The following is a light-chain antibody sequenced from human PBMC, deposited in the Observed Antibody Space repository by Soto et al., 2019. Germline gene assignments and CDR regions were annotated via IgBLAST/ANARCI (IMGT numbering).Light chain of an antibody. CDR1: QSVSSSY. J-gene: IGKJ1*01. V-gene: IGKV3-20*01. CDR2: GAS. CDR3: QQYGRSSWT. Sequence: EIVLTQSLCTLSLCPGERATLSCRASQSVSSSYLAWYQQKSGQAPRLLIYGASNRATGIPDRFSGSGSGTDFTLTISRLEPEDFAVYYCQQYGRSSWTFGQRTKADIK.